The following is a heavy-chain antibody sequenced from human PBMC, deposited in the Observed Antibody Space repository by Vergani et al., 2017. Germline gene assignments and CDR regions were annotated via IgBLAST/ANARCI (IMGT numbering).Heavy chain of an antibody. V-gene: IGHV4-31*11. CDR2: IFYSGTT. J-gene: IGHJ4*02. D-gene: IGHD5-18*01. Sequence: QVQLQESGPGVVKPSQTLSLTCAVSGGSISSGDHCWTWIRQRPGKGLEWIGYIFYSGTTYDNPSLSSRLTISVDTSQNQFSLKLSSVTAADPAVYYCARDYSRWGQGTLVTVSS. CDR1: GGSISSGDHC. CDR3: ARDYSR.